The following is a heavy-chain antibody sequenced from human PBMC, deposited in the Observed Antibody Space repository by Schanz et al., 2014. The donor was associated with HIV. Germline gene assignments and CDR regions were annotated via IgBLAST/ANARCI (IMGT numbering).Heavy chain of an antibody. CDR2: ISPKSGTA. J-gene: IGHJ4*02. D-gene: IGHD1-1*01. V-gene: IGHV1-69*01. CDR1: GGTLRTYV. CDR3: ARDFGSYPRTKVPDD. Sequence: QLLLVQSGTEVKKPGSSVTVSCAASGGTLRTYVVNWVRQAPGQGLEWLGGISPKSGTADYAQKFQDRVTITADESTEMAYLELRSLRSEDTALYYCARDFGSYPRTKVPDDWGQGTLVIVSS.